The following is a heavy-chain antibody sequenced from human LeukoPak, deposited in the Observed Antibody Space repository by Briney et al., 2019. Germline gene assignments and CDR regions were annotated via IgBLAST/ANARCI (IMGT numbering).Heavy chain of an antibody. CDR2: IWYDGSNK. V-gene: IGHV3-33*01. Sequence: GRSPRLSCAASGFTFSSYGMHWVRQAPGKGLEWVAVIWYDGSNKYYADSVKGRFTISRDNSKNTLYLQMNSLRAEDTAVYYCARGGRGAFDIWGQGTRVTVSS. CDR3: ARGGRGAFDI. D-gene: IGHD1-26*01. J-gene: IGHJ3*02. CDR1: GFTFSSYG.